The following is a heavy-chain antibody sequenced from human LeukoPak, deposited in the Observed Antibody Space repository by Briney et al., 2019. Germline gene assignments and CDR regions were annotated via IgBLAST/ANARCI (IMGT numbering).Heavy chain of an antibody. CDR3: ARGERGYSYGYLNEDFDY. CDR2: TYYRSKWYN. V-gene: IGHV6-1*01. Sequence: SQTLSLTCAISGDSVSSNSAAWNWIRQSPSRGLEWLGRTYYRSKWYNDYAVSVKSRITINPDTSKNQFSLQLNSVTPEDTAVYYCARGERGYSYGYLNEDFDYWGQGTLVTVSS. D-gene: IGHD5-18*01. J-gene: IGHJ4*02. CDR1: GDSVSSNSAA.